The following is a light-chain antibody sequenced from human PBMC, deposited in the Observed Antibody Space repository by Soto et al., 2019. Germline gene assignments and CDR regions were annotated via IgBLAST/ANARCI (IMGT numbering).Light chain of an antibody. V-gene: IGKV3-15*01. Sequence: EIVMTQSPATLSVSPGERATLSCRASQSVSSNLAWYQQKPGQAPRLLIYGASTRASGIPDRFSGSVSGTEFTLTISRLQSEDFSVYYCQQYNDWPLTFGGGTKVEIK. CDR1: QSVSSN. CDR2: GAS. J-gene: IGKJ4*01. CDR3: QQYNDWPLT.